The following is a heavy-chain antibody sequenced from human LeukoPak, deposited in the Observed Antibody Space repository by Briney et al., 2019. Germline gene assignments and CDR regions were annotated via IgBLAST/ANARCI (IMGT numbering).Heavy chain of an antibody. V-gene: IGHV1-46*01. D-gene: IGHD3-10*01. Sequence: ASVKVSCKASGCTFTSYYMHWVRQAPGQGLEWMGVINPSGGSTSYAQKFQGRVTMTRDTSTTTVYMELSSLRSEDTALYYCSRDIEPRALLSFGGVGGGFYHWGQGTLVTVSS. CDR2: INPSGGST. J-gene: IGHJ5*02. CDR1: GCTFTSYY. CDR3: SRDIEPRALLSFGGVGGGFYH.